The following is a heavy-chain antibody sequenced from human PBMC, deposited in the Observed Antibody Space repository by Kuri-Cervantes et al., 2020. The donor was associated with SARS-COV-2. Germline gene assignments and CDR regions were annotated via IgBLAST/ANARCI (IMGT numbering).Heavy chain of an antibody. V-gene: IGHV3-23*01. CDR1: GFTFSSYS. J-gene: IGHJ5*02. D-gene: IGHD1-26*01. Sequence: GESLKISCAASGFTFSSYSMNWVRQAPGKGLEWVSGISGSGGTTYYPDSVKGRFTISRDNSKNTLHLRLNSLRAEDTAVYYCAKSQINFSREDWFDPWGQGTLVTVSS. CDR2: ISGSGGTT. CDR3: AKSQINFSREDWFDP.